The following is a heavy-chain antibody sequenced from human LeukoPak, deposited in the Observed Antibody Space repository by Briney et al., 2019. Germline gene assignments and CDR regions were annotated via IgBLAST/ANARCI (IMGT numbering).Heavy chain of an antibody. CDR2: VSYSGST. CDR3: ARHTDSSGDYDP. V-gene: IGHV4-39*01. CDR1: GGSISITDYY. J-gene: IGHJ5*02. Sequence: SETLSLTCTVSGGSISITDYYWGWVRQPPGKGLEWIGSVSYSGSTYYNPSLKSRVTISVDTSKNQFSLKLSSVTAADTAVYYCARHTDSSGDYDPWGQGTLVTVSS. D-gene: IGHD3-22*01.